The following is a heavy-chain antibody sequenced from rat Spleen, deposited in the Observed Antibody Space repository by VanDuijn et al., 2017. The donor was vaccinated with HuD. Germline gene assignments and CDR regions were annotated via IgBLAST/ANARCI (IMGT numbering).Heavy chain of an antibody. V-gene: IGHV5-46*01. CDR2: ISTGGGNT. Sequence: EVQLVESGGGAVQPGRSMKLSCTASGFTFRSFPMAWVRQAPTKGLEWVASISTGGGNTYYRDSVKGRFTISRDNAKSTLYLQMDSLRSEDTATDYCDSHDYGRYTNYFDYWSPGVIVTVSS. D-gene: IGHD1-11*01. J-gene: IGHJ2*01. CDR3: DSHDYGRYTNYFDY. CDR1: GFTFRSFP.